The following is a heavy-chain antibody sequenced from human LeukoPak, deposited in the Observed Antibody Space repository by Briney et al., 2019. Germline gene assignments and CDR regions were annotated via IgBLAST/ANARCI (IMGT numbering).Heavy chain of an antibody. CDR2: IKSKADGGIT. J-gene: IGHJ4*02. CDR1: GFTFSNAW. V-gene: IGHV3-15*01. CDR3: TTTYYYDSSPGSFDY. Sequence: GGSLRLSCAASGFTFSNAWMNWVRQPPGKGLEWVGRIKSKADGGITDYAEPVKGRFTFSRDDSKNTLYLQMNSLKTEDTAVYYCTTTYYYDSSPGSFDYWGQGTLVTVSS. D-gene: IGHD3-22*01.